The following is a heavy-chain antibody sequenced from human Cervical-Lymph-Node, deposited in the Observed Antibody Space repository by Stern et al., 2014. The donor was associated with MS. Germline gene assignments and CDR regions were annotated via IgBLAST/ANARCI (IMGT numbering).Heavy chain of an antibody. CDR3: ASSLVYDSSGYYYNWYFDL. V-gene: IGHV4-59*01. CDR2: IYYSGST. CDR1: GGSISSYY. J-gene: IGHJ2*01. Sequence: VHLVESGPGLVKPSETLSLTCTVSGGSISSYYWSWIRQPPGKGLEWIGYIYYSGSTNYNPSLKSRVTISVDTSKNQFSLKLSSVTAADTGVYYCASSLVYDSSGYYYNWYFDLWGRGTLVTVSS. D-gene: IGHD3-22*01.